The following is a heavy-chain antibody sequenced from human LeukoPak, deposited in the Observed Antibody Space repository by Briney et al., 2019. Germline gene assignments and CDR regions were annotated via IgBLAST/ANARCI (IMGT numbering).Heavy chain of an antibody. V-gene: IGHV3-21*04. J-gene: IGHJ4*02. CDR3: AKGPREGWLQSPY. CDR1: GFTFSSYS. Sequence: PGGSLRLSCAASGFTFSSYSMNWVRQAPGKGLEWVSSISSSSSYIYYADSVKGRFTISRDNAKNSLYLQMNSLTAEDTAVYYCAKGPREGWLQSPYWGQGTLVTVSS. D-gene: IGHD5-24*01. CDR2: ISSSSSYI.